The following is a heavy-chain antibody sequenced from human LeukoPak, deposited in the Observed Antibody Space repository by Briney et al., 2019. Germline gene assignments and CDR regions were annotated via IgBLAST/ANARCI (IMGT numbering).Heavy chain of an antibody. Sequence: PGGSLRLSCTTSGFTFSSYAMHWVRQAPGKRLDWVSSISSTTSYIYYADSVKGRFTISRDNAKNSLYLQMNSLRAEDTAVYYCAKTSMVMNFDYWGQGTLVTVSS. D-gene: IGHD5-18*01. CDR1: GFTFSSYA. CDR3: AKTSMVMNFDY. V-gene: IGHV3-21*01. J-gene: IGHJ4*02. CDR2: ISSTTSYI.